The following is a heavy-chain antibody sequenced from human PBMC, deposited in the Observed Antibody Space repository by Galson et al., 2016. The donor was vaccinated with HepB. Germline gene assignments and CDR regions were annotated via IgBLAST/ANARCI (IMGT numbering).Heavy chain of an antibody. CDR2: ISGGGGSS. Sequence: SLRLSCAASGFTFSSHAMTWVRQAPGKGLEWVSSISGGGGSSYYAHSVQGRFTISRDKAKDTLYLQMNSLRPEDTALYFCASSQSHISGIAEYYFNFWGQGTLVTVSS. CDR1: GFTFSSHA. J-gene: IGHJ4*02. CDR3: ASSQSHISGIAEYYFNF. D-gene: IGHD1-20*01. V-gene: IGHV3-23*01.